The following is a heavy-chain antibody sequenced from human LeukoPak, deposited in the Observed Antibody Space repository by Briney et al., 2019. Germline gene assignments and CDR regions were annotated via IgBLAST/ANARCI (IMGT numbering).Heavy chain of an antibody. CDR2: IXYSGST. CDR3: ARDIVGADYFDY. CDR1: GGSISSXX. V-gene: IGHV4-59*01. D-gene: IGHD1-26*01. J-gene: IGHJ4*02. Sequence: PSETLSLTCTVSGGSISSXXXXXXXQPXXXXXXXIGYIXYSGSTNYXXXXXXXXTIXXXTXKNQFSLKLSSVTAADTAVYYCARDIVGADYFDYWGQGTLVTVSS.